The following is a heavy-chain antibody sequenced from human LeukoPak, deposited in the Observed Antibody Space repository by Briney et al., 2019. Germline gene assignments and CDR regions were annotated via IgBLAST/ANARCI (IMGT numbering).Heavy chain of an antibody. Sequence: PGRSLRLSCATSGFTFSHYGMHWVRQAPGKGLEWVAVIWSDGTNTYYGDPVKGRFTISRDNFQRTEYLQMNSLRAEDTAVYYCAKDAQRGFDYSNSLDKWGQGTLVTVSS. CDR3: AKDAQRGFDYSNSLDK. CDR1: GFTFSHYG. D-gene: IGHD4-11*01. J-gene: IGHJ4*02. V-gene: IGHV3-33*06. CDR2: IWSDGTNT.